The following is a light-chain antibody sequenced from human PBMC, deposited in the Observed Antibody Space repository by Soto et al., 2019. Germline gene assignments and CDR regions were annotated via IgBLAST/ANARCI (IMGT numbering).Light chain of an antibody. Sequence: EIVLTQSPGTLSLSPGERATLSCRASQSIRSTYLAWYQQKPGQAPRLLIYGASTRATGIPDRFSGSGSGTDFTLTITRLEPEDFAVYYCQQYGRTFGQGTKVEIK. CDR2: GAS. J-gene: IGKJ2*01. CDR3: QQYGRT. V-gene: IGKV3-20*01. CDR1: QSIRSTY.